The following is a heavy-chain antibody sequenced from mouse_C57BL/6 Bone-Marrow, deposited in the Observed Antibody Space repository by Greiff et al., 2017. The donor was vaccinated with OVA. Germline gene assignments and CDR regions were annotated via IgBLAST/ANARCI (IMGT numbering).Heavy chain of an antibody. J-gene: IGHJ2*01. D-gene: IGHD1-1*01. V-gene: IGHV5-9-1*02. CDR2: ISSGGDYI. Sequence: DVMLVESGEGLVKPGGSLKLSCAASGFTFSSYAMSWVRQTPEKRLEWVAYISSGGDYIYYADTVKGRFTISRDNARNTLYLQMSSLKSEDTAMYYCTRGYYGSSYFDYWGQGTTLTVSS. CDR3: TRGYYGSSYFDY. CDR1: GFTFSSYA.